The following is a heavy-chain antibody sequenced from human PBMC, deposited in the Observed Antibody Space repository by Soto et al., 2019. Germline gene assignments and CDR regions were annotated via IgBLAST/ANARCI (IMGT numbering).Heavy chain of an antibody. CDR3: ARDQLYYNDISGRPLNAFDV. J-gene: IGHJ3*01. CDR1: GFTFRNYC. Sequence: PGGSLILSCAASGFTFRNYCMNWVRQAPGKGLEWVSYIGIGSSTKYYADSVKGRFTISRDNAKNSLYLQMNSLRAEDTAVYYCARDQLYYNDISGRPLNAFDVWGQGTMVTVSS. D-gene: IGHD3-22*01. V-gene: IGHV3-48*01. CDR2: IGIGSSTK.